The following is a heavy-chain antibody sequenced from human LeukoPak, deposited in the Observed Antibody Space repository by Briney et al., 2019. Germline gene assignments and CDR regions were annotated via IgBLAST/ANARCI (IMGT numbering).Heavy chain of an antibody. CDR3: AHSRHTARVEN. D-gene: IGHD5-18*01. CDR1: GFSLSSSGVG. CDR2: IYWDDDK. V-gene: IGHV2-5*02. Sequence: SGPTLVNPTQTLTLTCTFSGFSLSSSGVGVGWIRQPPGKALEWLALIYWDDDKRYSPSPKTRLTITKDTSKNRVVLTMTNMDPVDTGTYYCAHSRHTARVENWGQGTLVTVSS. J-gene: IGHJ4*02.